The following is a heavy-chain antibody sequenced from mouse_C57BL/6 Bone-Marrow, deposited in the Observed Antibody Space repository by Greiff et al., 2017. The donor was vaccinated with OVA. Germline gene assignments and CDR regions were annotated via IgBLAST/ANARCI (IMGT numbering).Heavy chain of an antibody. V-gene: IGHV14-2*01. CDR3: ARSQYYGSSYASWFAY. Sequence: VHVKQSGAELVKPGASVKLSCTASGFNIKDYYMHWVKQRTEQGLEWIGRIDPEDGETKYAPKFQGKATITADTSSNTAYLQLSSLTSEDTAVYYCARSQYYGSSYASWFAYWGQGTLVTVSA. J-gene: IGHJ3*01. CDR2: IDPEDGET. CDR1: GFNIKDYY. D-gene: IGHD1-1*01.